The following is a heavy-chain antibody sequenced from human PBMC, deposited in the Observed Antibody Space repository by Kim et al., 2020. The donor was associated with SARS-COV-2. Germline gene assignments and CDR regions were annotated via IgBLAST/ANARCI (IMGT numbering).Heavy chain of an antibody. Sequence: GESLKISCKGSGYSFTSYWISWVRQMPGKGLEWMGRIDPSDSYTNYSPSFQGHVTIPADKSISTAYLQWSSLKASDTAVYYCVGGGWSGGSDYFDYWGQGTLVTVSS. D-gene: IGHD3-3*01. J-gene: IGHJ4*02. CDR3: VGGGWSGGSDYFDY. CDR1: GYSFTSYW. CDR2: IDPSDSYT. V-gene: IGHV5-10-1*01.